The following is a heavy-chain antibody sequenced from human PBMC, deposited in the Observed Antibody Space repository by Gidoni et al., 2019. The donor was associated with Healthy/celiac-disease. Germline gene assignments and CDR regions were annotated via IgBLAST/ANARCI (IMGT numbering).Heavy chain of an antibody. D-gene: IGHD3-22*01. CDR1: GGSISSSSYY. Sequence: QLQLQESGPGLVKPSATLSLTCTVSGGSISSSSYYWGWSRQPPGKGLEWFGRLYYSGSTYYNPSLKSRVTISVDTSKNQFSLKQSSVTAADTAVYDCESLDSSGYHGLYYYYMDVWGKGTTVTVSS. J-gene: IGHJ6*03. CDR2: LYYSGST. V-gene: IGHV4-39*01. CDR3: ESLDSSGYHGLYYYYMDV.